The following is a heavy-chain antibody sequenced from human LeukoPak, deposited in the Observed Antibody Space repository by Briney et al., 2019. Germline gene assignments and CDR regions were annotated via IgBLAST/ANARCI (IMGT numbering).Heavy chain of an antibody. CDR1: GFTFSSYW. J-gene: IGHJ4*02. D-gene: IGHD2-15*01. Sequence: GGSLRLSCAASGFTFSSYWMSWVRQAPGKGLEWVSNIKQDGSEKYYADSVKGRFTISRDNAKNSLYLQMNSLRAEDTAVYYCARIYCSGGSCYFDYWGEGTLVTVSS. CDR3: ARIYCSGGSCYFDY. V-gene: IGHV3-7*03. CDR2: IKQDGSEK.